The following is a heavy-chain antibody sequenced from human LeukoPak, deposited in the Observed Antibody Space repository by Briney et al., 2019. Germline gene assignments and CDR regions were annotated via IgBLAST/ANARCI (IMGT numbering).Heavy chain of an antibody. Sequence: GGSLRLSCAASGFIFDNYGIHWVRQAPGKGLEWLAVISSDGSKRSYGDSVKGRFTISRDNSKNTLYLQMNNLSGDDTSVYYCARAEREGGSPFGFDIWGQGTMVIVSS. CDR1: GFIFDNYG. CDR2: ISSDGSKR. V-gene: IGHV3-30*03. D-gene: IGHD1-26*01. J-gene: IGHJ3*02. CDR3: ARAEREGGSPFGFDI.